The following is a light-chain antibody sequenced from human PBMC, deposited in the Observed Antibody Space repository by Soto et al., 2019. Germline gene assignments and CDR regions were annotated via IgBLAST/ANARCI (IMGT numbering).Light chain of an antibody. J-gene: IGKJ1*01. CDR3: QQYDSSPRT. Sequence: IVFTHAPCTLSVSPCERATLSRRASQTGSNSYLAWYQHKSGQAPRLLIYGVYTRASGIPDRFSGSGSGTEFTLTISRLEPEDFAVYYCQQYDSSPRTFGQGTKVDIK. CDR1: QTGSNSY. V-gene: IGKV3-20*01. CDR2: GVY.